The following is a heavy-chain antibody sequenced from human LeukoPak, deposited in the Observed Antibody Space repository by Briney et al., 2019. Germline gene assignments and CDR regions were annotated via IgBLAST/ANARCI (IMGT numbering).Heavy chain of an antibody. D-gene: IGHD4-23*01. CDR3: ARVGYGGNFFDY. CDR1: GGTFRSKA. CDR2: TIPIFDTS. V-gene: IGHV1-69*05. Sequence: SVKVSCKASGGTFRSKAVTWVRQAPGQGLEWMGGTIPIFDTSKYAQKLQGRVTMTTDTSTSTAYMELRSLTSDDTAVYYCARVGYGGNFFDYWGQGTLVTVSS. J-gene: IGHJ4*02.